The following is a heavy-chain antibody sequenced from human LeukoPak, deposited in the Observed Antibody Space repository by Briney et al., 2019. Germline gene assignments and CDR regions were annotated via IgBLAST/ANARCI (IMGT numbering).Heavy chain of an antibody. Sequence: GGSLRLSCAASGFTFSSYDTHWVRQATGKGLEWVSAIGTAGDTYYPGSVKGRFTISRDNAKNTLYLQMNSLRVEDTAVYYCARGRPHGNDYWGQGTLVTVSS. J-gene: IGHJ4*02. CDR2: IGTAGDT. CDR3: ARGRPHGNDY. CDR1: GFTFSSYD. D-gene: IGHD4-23*01. V-gene: IGHV3-13*01.